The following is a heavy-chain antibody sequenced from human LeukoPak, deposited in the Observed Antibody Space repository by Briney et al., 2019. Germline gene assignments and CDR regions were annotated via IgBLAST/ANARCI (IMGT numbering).Heavy chain of an antibody. J-gene: IGHJ4*02. Sequence: SETLSLTCTVSGGSISSYYWSWIRQPPGKGLEWIGYIYYSGSTNYNPSLKSRVTISVDTSKNQFSLKLSSVTAAGTAVYYCASLAGGDGSNLGAYFDYWGQGTLVTVSS. CDR3: ASLAGGDGSNLGAYFDY. CDR1: GGSISSYY. V-gene: IGHV4-59*01. CDR2: IYYSGST. D-gene: IGHD5-24*01.